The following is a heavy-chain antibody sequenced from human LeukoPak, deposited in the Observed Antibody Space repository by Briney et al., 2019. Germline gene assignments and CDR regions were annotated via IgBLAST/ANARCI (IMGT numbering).Heavy chain of an antibody. CDR2: ISGGST. CDR3: AKVTWARIAAQRDDY. CDR1: GFTFRSYD. J-gene: IGHJ4*02. V-gene: IGHV3-23*01. D-gene: IGHD6-6*01. Sequence: PGRSLRLPCAASGFTFRSYDMSWVRQAPGKGLEWVSAISGGSTYYADSVKGRFTISRDNSKNTLYLQMNSLRAEDTAVYYCAKVTWARIAAQRDDYWGQGTLVTVSS.